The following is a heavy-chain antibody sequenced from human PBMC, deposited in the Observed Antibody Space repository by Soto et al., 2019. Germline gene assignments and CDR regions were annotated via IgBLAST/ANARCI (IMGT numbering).Heavy chain of an antibody. V-gene: IGHV1-18*01. J-gene: IGHJ6*02. CDR2: ISSYNGDT. Sequence: ASVKVSCKASGYTFTITGMMWVRQATGQGPEWMGWISSYNGDTNYAQTFQGRVTMTTDTSTSTAYMELRSLRSDDTAVYYCAREGVAPYYYYGMDVWGQGTPVTVSS. CDR3: AREGVAPYYYYGMDV. CDR1: GYTFTITG. D-gene: IGHD5-12*01.